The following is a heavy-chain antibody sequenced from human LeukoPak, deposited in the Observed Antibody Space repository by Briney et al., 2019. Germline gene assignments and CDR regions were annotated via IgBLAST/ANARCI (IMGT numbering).Heavy chain of an antibody. CDR3: ASWVNQEYSSSWRGGLPDY. Sequence: GASVKVSCKASGYTFTGYYMHWVRQAPGQGLEWMGWINPNSGGTNYAQKFQGRVTMTRDTSISTAYMELSRLRSDDTAVYYCASWVNQEYSSSWRGGLPDYWGQGTLVTVSS. D-gene: IGHD6-13*01. CDR2: INPNSGGT. CDR1: GYTFTGYY. V-gene: IGHV1-2*02. J-gene: IGHJ4*02.